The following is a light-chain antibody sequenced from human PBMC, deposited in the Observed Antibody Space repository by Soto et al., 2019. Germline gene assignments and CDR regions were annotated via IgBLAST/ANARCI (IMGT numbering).Light chain of an antibody. CDR3: QQRSNWPP. Sequence: EIVLTQSPATLSLSPGERATLSCRASQSVSSYLAWYQQKPGQAPSLLIYDASNMATGIPARFSGSGSGTDFTHTIISLDPEDFEVYYCQQRSNWPPFGTGTKVDIK. CDR2: DAS. CDR1: QSVSSY. J-gene: IGKJ3*01. V-gene: IGKV3-11*01.